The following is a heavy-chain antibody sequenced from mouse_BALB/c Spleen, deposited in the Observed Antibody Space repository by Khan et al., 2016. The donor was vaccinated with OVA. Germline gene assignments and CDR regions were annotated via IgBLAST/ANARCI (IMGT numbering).Heavy chain of an antibody. CDR3: TRHGYVAWFTY. CDR1: GYSFPSYY. V-gene: IGHV1S135*01. J-gene: IGHJ3*01. CDR2: IDPFSGDT. Sequence: EVQLQESGPELMKPGASVKISCTASGYSFPSYYIHWVIQSHGKSLEWIGYIDPFSGDTTYNQKFMGRATLTVDKSSSTAYIHLSNLTSEDSAVYYCTRHGYVAWFTYWGQGTLVTVSA. D-gene: IGHD2-2*01.